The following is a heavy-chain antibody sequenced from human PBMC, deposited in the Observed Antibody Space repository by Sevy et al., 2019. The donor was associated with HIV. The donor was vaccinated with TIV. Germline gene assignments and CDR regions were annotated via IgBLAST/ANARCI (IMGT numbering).Heavy chain of an antibody. V-gene: IGHV1-69*13. Sequence: SVKVSCKASGGTFSSYGISWVRQAPGQGLEWMGGIIPILGTVNYAQKFQGRVTITADESTKTAYMERRSLGSEDTAEYYCARGGGNGWYYFDYWGQETLVTVSS. D-gene: IGHD6-19*01. CDR2: IIPILGTV. CDR3: ARGGGNGWYYFDY. CDR1: GGTFSSYG. J-gene: IGHJ4*02.